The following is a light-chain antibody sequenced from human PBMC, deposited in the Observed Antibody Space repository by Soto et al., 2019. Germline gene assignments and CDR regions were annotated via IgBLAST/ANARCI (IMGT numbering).Light chain of an antibody. CDR3: QQRGNWPAT. J-gene: IGKJ3*01. V-gene: IGKV1-9*01. CDR2: AAS. CDR1: QGISXY. Sequence: DIQMTQSPATLSASVGDRVTISCRASQGISXYLAWYQKKXGKAPKXXSYAASTLQSGVPSRFSGSGSGTEFTLTISSLQPEDFEVYYCQQRGNWPATFGPGTKVDIK.